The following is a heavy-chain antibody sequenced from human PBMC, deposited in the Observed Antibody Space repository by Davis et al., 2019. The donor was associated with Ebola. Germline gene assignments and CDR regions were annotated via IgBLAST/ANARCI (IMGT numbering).Heavy chain of an antibody. Sequence: SETLSLTCTVSGASINSGGYYWSWIRQHPGKGLEWIGYIYHSGSTYYNPSLKSRVTISVDRSKNQFSLKLSSVTAADTAVYYCARDSSLGYCSGGSCYRGGFDYWGQGTLVTVSS. D-gene: IGHD2-15*01. CDR1: GASINSGGYY. V-gene: IGHV4-30-2*01. J-gene: IGHJ4*02. CDR2: IYHSGST. CDR3: ARDSSLGYCSGGSCYRGGFDY.